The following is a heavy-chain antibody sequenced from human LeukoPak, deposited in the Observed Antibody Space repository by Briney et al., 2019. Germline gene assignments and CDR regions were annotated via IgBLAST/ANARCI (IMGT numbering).Heavy chain of an antibody. CDR3: ARDLTDGWYYFEY. CDR2: ITSSSSTK. V-gene: IGHV3-48*01. Sequence: GGSLILSCAASGFTFSSYNMNWVRQAPGKGLEWVSFITSSSSTKHHADSVKGRFTVSRDNDKNLLYLQMNSLRAEDTAVYYCARDLTDGWYYFEYWGQGTLVTVSS. J-gene: IGHJ4*02. CDR1: GFTFSSYN. D-gene: IGHD5-24*01.